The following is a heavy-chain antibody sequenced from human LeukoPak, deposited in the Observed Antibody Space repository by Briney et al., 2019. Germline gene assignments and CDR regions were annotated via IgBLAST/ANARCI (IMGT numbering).Heavy chain of an antibody. D-gene: IGHD3-22*01. CDR2: IYTSGST. CDR1: GGSISSYY. J-gene: IGHJ3*02. CDR3: ARNPNYYDSIGPAAFDI. Sequence: SETLSLTCTVSGGSISSYYRSWIRQPAGKGLEWNGRIYTSGSTNYNPSLKSRVTMSVDTSKNQFSLKLSSVTAADTAVYYCARNPNYYDSIGPAAFDIRGQGKTVSVSS. V-gene: IGHV4-4*07.